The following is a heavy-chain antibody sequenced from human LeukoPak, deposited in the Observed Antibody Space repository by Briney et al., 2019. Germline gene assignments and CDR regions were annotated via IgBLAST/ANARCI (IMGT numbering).Heavy chain of an antibody. Sequence: GGSLRVSRAASGFTFSSYAMSWVRQAPGKGLEWVSSISGSGGSTYYADSVKGRFTISRDNSKITLYLQMNSLRAEDTAVYYCAKDPNTYYYDTSGYYFHYWGQGTLVTVSS. D-gene: IGHD3-22*01. CDR3: AKDPNTYYYDTSGYYFHY. CDR1: GFTFSSYA. V-gene: IGHV3-23*01. J-gene: IGHJ4*02. CDR2: ISGSGGST.